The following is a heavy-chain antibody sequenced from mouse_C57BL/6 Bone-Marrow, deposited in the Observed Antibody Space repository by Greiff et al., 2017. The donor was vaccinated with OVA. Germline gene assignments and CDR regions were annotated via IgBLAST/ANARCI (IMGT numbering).Heavy chain of an antibody. CDR2: IYPGSGST. CDR1: GYTFTSYW. D-gene: IGHD1-1*01. CDR3: ARDGSSPAWFAY. V-gene: IGHV1-55*01. J-gene: IGHJ3*01. Sequence: VQLKQPGAELVKPGASVKMSCKASGYTFTSYWITWVKQRPGQGLAWIGDIYPGSGSTNYNEKFKSKATLTVDTSSSTAYMQLSSLTSEDSAVYYCARDGSSPAWFAYWSEGTLVTVS.